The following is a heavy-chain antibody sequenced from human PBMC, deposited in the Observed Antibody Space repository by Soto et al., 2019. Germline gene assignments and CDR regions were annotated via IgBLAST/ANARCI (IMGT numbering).Heavy chain of an antibody. CDR2: IKQDGSEK. D-gene: IGHD3-16*01. J-gene: IGHJ6*02. V-gene: IGHV3-7*01. CDR1: GFTFSDSW. CDR3: ASLGRHG. Sequence: LRLSCAASGFTFSDSWMDWVRQAPGKGPEWVANIKQDGSEKNYVDSVKGRFTISRDNAKNSLYLQMNSLRAEDTAVYYCASLGRHGWGQGTTVTVSS.